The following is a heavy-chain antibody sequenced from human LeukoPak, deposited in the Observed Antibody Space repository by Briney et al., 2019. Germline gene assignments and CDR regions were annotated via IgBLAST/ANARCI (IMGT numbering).Heavy chain of an antibody. J-gene: IGHJ6*03. Sequence: HSGGSLRLSCSASGFTFSDYGMHWVRQAPDKGLEWVAFIRYDAGNEYYADSVKGRFTISRDNSKNTMYLQMNSLRGEDTAVYFCVKFSSSGLNKWDHMDVWGKGTTVIVSS. CDR3: VKFSSSGLNKWDHMDV. V-gene: IGHV3-30*02. CDR2: IRYDAGNE. CDR1: GFTFSDYG. D-gene: IGHD2-2*01.